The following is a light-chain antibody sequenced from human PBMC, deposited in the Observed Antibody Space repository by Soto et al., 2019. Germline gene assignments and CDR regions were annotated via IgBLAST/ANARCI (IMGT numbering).Light chain of an antibody. CDR1: QSVSSN. V-gene: IGKV3-15*01. CDR2: GAS. Sequence: EIVMTQSPATLSVSPGARATLSCRASQSVSSNLAWYQQKPGQAPRLLIYGASTRATGIPARFSGSGSGTEFTLTISSLQSEDFAVYYGQQYNNWPSLTFGGGTKVEIK. CDR3: QQYNNWPSLT. J-gene: IGKJ4*01.